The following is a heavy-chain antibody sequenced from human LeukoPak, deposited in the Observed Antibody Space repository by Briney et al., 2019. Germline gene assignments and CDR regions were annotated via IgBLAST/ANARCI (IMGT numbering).Heavy chain of an antibody. Sequence: SVKVSCKASGGTFSIYAISWVRQAPGQGLEWMGGIIPIFGTANYPQKFQGRVTITPDEPPSTAYMGRSSLRSEDTAVYYCARDLNYYGSGSFRGFDYWGQGTLVTVSS. CDR2: IIPIFGTA. V-gene: IGHV1-69*13. CDR1: GGTFSIYA. D-gene: IGHD3-10*01. CDR3: ARDLNYYGSGSFRGFDY. J-gene: IGHJ4*02.